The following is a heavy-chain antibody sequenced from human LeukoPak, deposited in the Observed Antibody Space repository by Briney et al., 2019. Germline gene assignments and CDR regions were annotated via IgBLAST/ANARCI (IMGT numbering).Heavy chain of an antibody. CDR2: ISSSSSYI. CDR1: GFTFSSYS. D-gene: IGHD2-15*01. V-gene: IGHV3-21*01. Sequence: GGSLRLSCAASGFTFSSYSVNWVRQAPGKGLEWVSSISSSSSYIYYADSVKGRFTISRDNAKNSLYLQMNSLRAEDTAVYYCARVGDIVVVVAATEAFDIWGQGTMVTVSS. J-gene: IGHJ3*02. CDR3: ARVGDIVVVVAATEAFDI.